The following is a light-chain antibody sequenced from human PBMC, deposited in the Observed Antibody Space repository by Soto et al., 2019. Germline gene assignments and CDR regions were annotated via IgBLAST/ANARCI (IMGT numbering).Light chain of an antibody. CDR3: QQANSLL. CDR1: QGISSW. J-gene: IGKJ4*02. CDR2: AAS. Sequence: IDMTQSPSSVSVLDGRRVTFPCRASQGISSWLACYQQEPGKAPKLLIYAASSLQSGVPSRFSGRGSGTDFTLTIGSLQPEEFATYYCQQANSLLLGRGTKV. V-gene: IGKV1-12*01.